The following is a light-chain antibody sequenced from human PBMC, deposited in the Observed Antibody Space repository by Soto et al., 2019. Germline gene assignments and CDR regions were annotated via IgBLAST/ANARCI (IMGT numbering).Light chain of an antibody. CDR1: QRLSRW. CDR2: KAS. Sequence: DIQMTQSPCTRAASVADGVTITCRARQRLSRWLAWDQQKPGKAPKLLIYKASSLESGVPSRFSGSGSGTEFTLTIRSLQPEDFATYYCLKDYGYPRTFGQGTKVDNK. V-gene: IGKV1-5*03. CDR3: LKDYGYPRT. J-gene: IGKJ1*01.